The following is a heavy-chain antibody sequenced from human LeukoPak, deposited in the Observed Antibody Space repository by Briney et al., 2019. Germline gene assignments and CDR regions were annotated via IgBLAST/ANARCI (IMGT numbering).Heavy chain of an antibody. CDR3: TRGSYQLLPRWSDP. CDR1: GFTFGDYA. D-gene: IGHD2-2*01. V-gene: IGHV3-49*04. Sequence: GGSLRLSCTASGFTFGDYAMSWVRQAPGKGLEWVGFIRSKAYGGTTEYAASVKGRFTISRDDSKSIAYLQMNSLKTEDTAVYYCTRGSYQLLPRWSDPWGQGTLVTASS. J-gene: IGHJ5*02. CDR2: IRSKAYGGTT.